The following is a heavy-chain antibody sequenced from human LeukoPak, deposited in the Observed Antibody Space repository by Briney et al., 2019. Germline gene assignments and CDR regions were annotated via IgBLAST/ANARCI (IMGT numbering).Heavy chain of an antibody. CDR2: ISYDGSNK. CDR3: ARDPTVANYYYYYMDV. J-gene: IGHJ6*03. V-gene: IGHV3-30*04. D-gene: IGHD4-23*01. CDR1: GFTFSSYA. Sequence: SGGSLRLSCAASGFTFSSYAMHRVRQAPGKGLEWVAVISYDGSNKYYADSVKGRFTISRDNSKNTLYLQMNSLRAEDTAVYYCARDPTVANYYYYYMDVWGKGTTVTVSS.